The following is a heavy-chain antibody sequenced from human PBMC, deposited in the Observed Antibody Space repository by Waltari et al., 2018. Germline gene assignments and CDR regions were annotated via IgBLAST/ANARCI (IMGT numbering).Heavy chain of an antibody. V-gene: IGHV1-69*12. CDR3: ARDVVVTATLYYYGMDV. CDR1: GGTFSSYA. Sequence: QVQLVQSGAEVKKPGSSVKVSCKASGGTFSSYAISWVRQAPGQGLEWMGGMIPIFGTANYAQKFQGRVTITADESTSTAYMELSSLRSEDTAVYYCARDVVVTATLYYYGMDVWGQGTTVTVSS. J-gene: IGHJ6*02. CDR2: MIPIFGTA. D-gene: IGHD2-21*02.